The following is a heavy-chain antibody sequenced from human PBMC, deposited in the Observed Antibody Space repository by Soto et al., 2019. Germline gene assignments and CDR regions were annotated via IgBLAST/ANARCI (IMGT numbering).Heavy chain of an antibody. CDR1: GFSFTHYT. Sequence: LRLSFAASGFSFTHYTINWVRQAPGKGLEWVAVMSYDGTNEYYADSVKGRFTISRDNSKSTVYLQMNSLTPEDTALYYCARKWGTYSSASLDYWGLGTLVTVSS. V-gene: IGHV3-30*04. CDR2: MSYDGTNE. D-gene: IGHD6-19*01. J-gene: IGHJ4*02. CDR3: ARKWGTYSSASLDY.